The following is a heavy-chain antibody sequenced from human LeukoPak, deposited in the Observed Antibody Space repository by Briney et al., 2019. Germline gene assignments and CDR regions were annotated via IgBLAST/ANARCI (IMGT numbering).Heavy chain of an antibody. J-gene: IGHJ4*02. D-gene: IGHD2-15*01. Sequence: EWMGWINPNSGGTNYAQKFQGRVTMTRDTSISTAYMELSRLRSDDTAVYYCARGLLAYLGYWGQGTLVTVSS. V-gene: IGHV1-2*02. CDR2: INPNSGGT. CDR3: ARGLLAYLGY.